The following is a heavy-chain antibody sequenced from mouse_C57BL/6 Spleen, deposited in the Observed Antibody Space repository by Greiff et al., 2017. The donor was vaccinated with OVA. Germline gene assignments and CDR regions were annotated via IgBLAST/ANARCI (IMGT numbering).Heavy chain of an antibody. D-gene: IGHD1-1*01. CDR3: ARSITTVFDY. CDR1: GYTFTDYY. Sequence: DVKLQESGPELVKPGASVKISCKASGYTFTDYYMNWVKQSHGKSLEWIGDINPNNGGTSYNQKFKGKATLTVDKSSSTAYMELRSLTSEDSAVYYCARSITTVFDYWGQGTTLTVSS. V-gene: IGHV1-26*01. J-gene: IGHJ2*01. CDR2: INPNNGGT.